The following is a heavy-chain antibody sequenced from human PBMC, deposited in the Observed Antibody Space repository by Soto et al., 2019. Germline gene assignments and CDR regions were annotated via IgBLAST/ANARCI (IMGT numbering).Heavy chain of an antibody. V-gene: IGHV4-59*01. D-gene: IGHD2-21*01. J-gene: IGHJ2*01. CDR3: ARVLILGGPVLVNWYFDL. CDR2: IYYSGST. CDR1: GGSISSYY. Sequence: SETLSLTCTVSGGSISSYYWSWIRQPPGKGLEWIGYIYYSGSTNYNPSLKSRVTISVDTSKNQFSLKLSSVTAADTAVYYCARVLILGGPVLVNWYFDLWGRGTLVTVSS.